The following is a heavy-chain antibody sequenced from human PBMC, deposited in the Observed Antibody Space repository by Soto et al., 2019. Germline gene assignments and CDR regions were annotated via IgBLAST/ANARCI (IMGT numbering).Heavy chain of an antibody. CDR1: GYSFTSYL. CDR2: IDPSDSYT. V-gene: IGHV5-10-1*01. J-gene: IGHJ5*02. D-gene: IGHD1-26*01. Sequence: PGESLQISFKGSGYSFTSYLISWARQMPVKGLEWMGRIDPSDSYTNYSPSFQGHVTISADKSISTAYLQWSSLKASDTAMYYCARRARVGATKEVWFDPWGQGTLVTVCS. CDR3: ARRARVGATKEVWFDP.